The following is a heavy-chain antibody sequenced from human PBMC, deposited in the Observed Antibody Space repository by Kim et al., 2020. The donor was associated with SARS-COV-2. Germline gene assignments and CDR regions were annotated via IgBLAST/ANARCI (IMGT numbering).Heavy chain of an antibody. CDR2: ISYDGSNK. CDR1: GFTFSSYG. CDR3: VKTGIVDPLGCFDY. J-gene: IGHJ4*02. V-gene: IGHV3-30*18. Sequence: GGSLRLSCAASGFTFSSYGMHWVRQAPGKGLEWVAVISYDGSNKYYADSVKGRFTISRDNSKNTLYLQMNSLRAEDTAVYYCVKTGIVDPLGCFDYWGQGTLVTVSS. D-gene: IGHD3-10*01.